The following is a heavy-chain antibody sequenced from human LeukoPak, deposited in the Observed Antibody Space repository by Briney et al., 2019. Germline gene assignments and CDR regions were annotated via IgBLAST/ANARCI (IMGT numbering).Heavy chain of an antibody. Sequence: PGASLRLSCAASGFIFSNYAMYWVRQAPGKGLEWVSAISGRSDNTYYADSVKGRFTLSRDSSKNTLYLQMNSLRADDTAVYYCAKWGDCDVLTGYYASDFWGQGTLVTVSS. CDR1: GFIFSNYA. CDR3: AKWGDCDVLTGYYASDF. J-gene: IGHJ4*02. CDR2: ISGRSDNT. D-gene: IGHD3-9*01. V-gene: IGHV3-23*01.